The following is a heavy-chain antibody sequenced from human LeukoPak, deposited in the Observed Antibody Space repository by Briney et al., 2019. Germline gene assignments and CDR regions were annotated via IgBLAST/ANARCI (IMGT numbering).Heavy chain of an antibody. V-gene: IGHV3-21*01. CDR1: GFTFSTYW. J-gene: IGHJ5*02. Sequence: GRSLRLSCVASGFTFSTYWMHWVRQAPGKGLEWVSSISSSSSYIYYADSVKGRFTISRDNAKNSLYLQMNSLRAEDTAVYYCAREDNIAARVAWGQGTLVTVSS. CDR3: AREDNIAARVA. CDR2: ISSSSSYI. D-gene: IGHD6-6*01.